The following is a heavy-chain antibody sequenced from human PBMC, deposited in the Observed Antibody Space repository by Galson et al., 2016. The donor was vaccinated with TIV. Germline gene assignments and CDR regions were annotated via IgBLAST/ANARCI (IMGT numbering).Heavy chain of an antibody. CDR3: ASLGITMIVGD. Sequence: LSLTCSVSGASINNIEYYWGWIRQPPGKGLEWIGTIYYSGSTYYNPSLNGRVTVSVDTSKNLFSLKLTSVTAADTAVYFCASLGITMIVGDWGQGTLVTVSS. V-gene: IGHV4-39*01. CDR2: IYYSGST. D-gene: IGHD3-22*01. CDR1: GASINNIEYY. J-gene: IGHJ4*02.